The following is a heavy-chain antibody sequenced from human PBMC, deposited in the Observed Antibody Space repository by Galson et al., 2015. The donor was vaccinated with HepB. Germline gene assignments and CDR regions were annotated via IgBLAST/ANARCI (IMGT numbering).Heavy chain of an antibody. D-gene: IGHD3-22*01. J-gene: IGHJ4*02. Sequence: SVKVSCKASGYSFTNYAIHWVRQAPGQRLEWMGWINTGSDDTKYSQKFQGRVTITRDTSASTAYMELTSLRSEDTAVYYCARVRRLVISSFEYWGQGTLVTVSS. CDR2: INTGSDDT. V-gene: IGHV1-3*04. CDR1: GYSFTNYA. CDR3: ARVRRLVISSFEY.